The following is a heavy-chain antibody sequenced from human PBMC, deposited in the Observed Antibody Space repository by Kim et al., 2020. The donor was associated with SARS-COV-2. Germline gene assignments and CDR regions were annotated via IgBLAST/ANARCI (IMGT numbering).Heavy chain of an antibody. Sequence: GGSLRLSCAASGLTFSSYSMNWVRQAPGKGLEWVSSISSSSSYIYYADSVKGRFTISRDNAKNSLYLQMNSLRAEDTAVYYCARDSLPIGYCSSTSCYGPDYWGQGTLVTVSS. CDR2: ISSSSSYI. V-gene: IGHV3-21*01. J-gene: IGHJ4*02. D-gene: IGHD2-2*01. CDR1: GLTFSSYS. CDR3: ARDSLPIGYCSSTSCYGPDY.